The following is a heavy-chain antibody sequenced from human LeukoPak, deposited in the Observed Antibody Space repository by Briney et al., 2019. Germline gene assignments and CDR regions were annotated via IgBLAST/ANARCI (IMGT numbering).Heavy chain of an antibody. CDR1: GGSFSGYY. V-gene: IGHV4-34*01. CDR3: ASEEYSSGWYSVY. J-gene: IGHJ4*02. CDR2: INHSGST. Sequence: SETLSLTCAVYGGSFSGYYWSWIRQPPGKGLEWIGEINHSGSTNYNPSLKSRVTISVGTSKNQFSLKLSSVTAADTAVYYCASEEYSSGWYSVYWGQGTLVTVSS. D-gene: IGHD6-19*01.